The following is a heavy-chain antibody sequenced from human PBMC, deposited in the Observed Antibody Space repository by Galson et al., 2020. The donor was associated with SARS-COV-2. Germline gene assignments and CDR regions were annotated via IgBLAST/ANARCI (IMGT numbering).Heavy chain of an antibody. CDR1: GGTLTSYA. CDR3: AREGGHYYGSGSYSDY. D-gene: IGHD3-10*01. CDR2: IIPIFGTA. V-gene: IGHV1-69*13. J-gene: IGHJ4*02. Sequence: SVKVSCKASGGTLTSYAISWVRQAPGQGLEWMGGIIPIFGTANYAQKFQGRVTITADESTSTAYMELSSLGSEDTAVYYCAREGGHYYGSGSYSDYWGQGTLVTVSS.